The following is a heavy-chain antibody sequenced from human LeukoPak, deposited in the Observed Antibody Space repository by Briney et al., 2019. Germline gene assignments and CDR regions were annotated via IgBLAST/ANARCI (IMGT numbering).Heavy chain of an antibody. CDR1: GGSISSYY. V-gene: IGHV4-59*12. J-gene: IGHJ4*02. D-gene: IGHD3-22*01. Sequence: PSETLSLTCTVSGGSISSYYWSWIRQPPGKGLEWIGSIYHSGSTYYNPSLKSRVTISVDTSKNQFSLKLSSVTAADTAVYYCARDQAHYYDSSIPQDYWGQGTLVTVSS. CDR2: IYHSGST. CDR3: ARDQAHYYDSSIPQDY.